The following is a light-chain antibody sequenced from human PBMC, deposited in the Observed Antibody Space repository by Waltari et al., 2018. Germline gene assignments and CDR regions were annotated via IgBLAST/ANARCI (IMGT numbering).Light chain of an antibody. Sequence: SVLYNTNNKNYLAWYQQKPGQPPRLLIYWASTRESGVPDRFSGSGSGTDFTLTISSLQAEDVAVYYCQHYGELPLTFGGGTKVEIK. V-gene: IGKV4-1*01. CDR1: SVLYNTNNKNY. J-gene: IGKJ4*01. CDR2: WAS. CDR3: QHYGELPLT.